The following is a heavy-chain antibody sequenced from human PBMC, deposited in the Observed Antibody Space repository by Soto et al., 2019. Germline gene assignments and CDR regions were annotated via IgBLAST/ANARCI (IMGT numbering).Heavy chain of an antibody. CDR3: ARGTRNYYGSGSYLGTFDY. V-gene: IGHV4-39*07. CDR2: INHSGST. CDR1: GGAISSSSYD. J-gene: IGHJ4*02. D-gene: IGHD3-10*01. Sequence: TLSRTCSVSGGAISSSSYDWSWIRQPPGKGLEWIGEINHSGSTNYNPSLKSRVTISVDTSKNQFSLKLSSVTAADTAVYYCARGTRNYYGSGSYLGTFDYWGQGTLVTVSS.